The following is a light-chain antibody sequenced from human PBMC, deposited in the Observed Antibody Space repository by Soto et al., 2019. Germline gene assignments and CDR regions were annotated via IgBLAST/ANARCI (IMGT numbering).Light chain of an antibody. CDR1: QSISGS. V-gene: IGKV1-39*01. CDR2: GAS. Sequence: IQITQPPSSRSASVRDRVTITCRASQSISGSLNWYQRPPGKAPKLLIYGASTLQSGVPSRFSGSGSGKDSPLTISSLSEDDFATYYRQQAINPPCTFGQGTQLDIK. CDR3: QQAINPPCT. J-gene: IGKJ5*01.